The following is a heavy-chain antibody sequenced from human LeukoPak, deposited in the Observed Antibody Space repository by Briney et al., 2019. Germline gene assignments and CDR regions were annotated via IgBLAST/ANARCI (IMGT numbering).Heavy chain of an antibody. V-gene: IGHV3-21*01. D-gene: IGHD6-13*01. J-gene: IGHJ4*02. CDR3: ARDWNAAAAFDY. CDR1: GFTFRSYI. CDR2: ISSSSSYI. Sequence: GGSLRLSCAASGFTFRSYIMNWVRQAPGKGLEWVSSISSSSSYIYYAESVKGRFTISRDNAKNSLYLQMNSLRAEDTAVYYCARDWNAAAAFDYWGQGTLVTVSS.